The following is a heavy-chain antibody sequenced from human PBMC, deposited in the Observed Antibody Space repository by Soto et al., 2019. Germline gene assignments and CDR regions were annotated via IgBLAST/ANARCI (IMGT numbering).Heavy chain of an antibody. Sequence: SVKVSCKASGGTFSSYAISWVRQAPGQGLDWMGGIIPIFGTANYAQKFQGRVTITADESTSTAYMELSSLRSEDTAVYYCARLRRGYSYGFYYYYGMDVWGQGTTVTVSS. CDR2: IIPIFGTA. D-gene: IGHD5-18*01. CDR1: GGTFSSYA. J-gene: IGHJ6*02. CDR3: ARLRRGYSYGFYYYYGMDV. V-gene: IGHV1-69*13.